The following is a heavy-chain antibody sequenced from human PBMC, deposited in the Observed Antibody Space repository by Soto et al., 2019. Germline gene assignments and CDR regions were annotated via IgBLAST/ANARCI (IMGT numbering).Heavy chain of an antibody. CDR2: ISAYNGNT. CDR3: ARDRAQYYDFWSGYYTPPSYRMDV. D-gene: IGHD3-3*01. J-gene: IGHJ6*02. CDR1: GYTFTSYG. V-gene: IGHV1-18*01. Sequence: ASVKVSCKASGYTFTSYGISWVRQAPGQGLEWMGWISAYNGNTNYAQKLQGRVTMTTDTSTSTAYMELRSLRSDDTAVYYCARDRAQYYDFWSGYYTPPSYRMDVWGQGTTVTVSS.